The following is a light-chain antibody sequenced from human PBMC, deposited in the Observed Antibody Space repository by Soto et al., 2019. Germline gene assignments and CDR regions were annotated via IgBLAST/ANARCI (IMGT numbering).Light chain of an antibody. V-gene: IGLV1-44*01. J-gene: IGLJ2*01. CDR2: SNN. CDR3: AAWDDSLNGVV. Sequence: QSVLTQPPSASGTPGQRVTISCSGSSSNIGSNYVYWYQQLPGTAPKLLIYSNNQRPSGVPDRSSGSKSGASASLAISGLQCADEGDYYCAAWDDSLNGVVFGGGTKLTVL. CDR1: SSNIGSNY.